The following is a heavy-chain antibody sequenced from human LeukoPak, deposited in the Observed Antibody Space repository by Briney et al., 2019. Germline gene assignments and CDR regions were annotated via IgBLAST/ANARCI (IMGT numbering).Heavy chain of an antibody. CDR2: INHSGST. D-gene: IGHD3-22*01. Sequence: SETLSLTCAVYGGSFSDYYWSWIRQPPGKGLEWIGEINHSGSTNYNPSLKSRVTISVDTSKNQFSLKLTSVTAADTAVYYCARGPYYYDSSGSFDYWGQGTLVTVSS. CDR3: ARGPYYYDSSGSFDY. CDR1: GGSFSDYY. J-gene: IGHJ4*02. V-gene: IGHV4-34*01.